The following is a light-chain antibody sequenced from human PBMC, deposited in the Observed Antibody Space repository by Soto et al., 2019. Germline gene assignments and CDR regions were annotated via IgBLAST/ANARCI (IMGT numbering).Light chain of an antibody. CDR2: DAS. V-gene: IGKV3-11*02. Sequence: TQSPSTLSVSPGERATIACRASQSVSSNLAWYQQEPGQSPRVLMYDASNSATGSPATFCGSGAGRDDSLTTISRQPEDVVVYYCHLRNNRFLTFGQGTKVDIK. CDR3: HLRNNRFLT. J-gene: IGKJ1*01. CDR1: QSVSSN.